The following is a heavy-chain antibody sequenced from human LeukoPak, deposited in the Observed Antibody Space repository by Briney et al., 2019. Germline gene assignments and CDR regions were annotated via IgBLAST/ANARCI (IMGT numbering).Heavy chain of an antibody. V-gene: IGHV3-23*01. CDR3: AKDHGYGQQGY. CDR2: ISGSGSST. J-gene: IGHJ4*02. D-gene: IGHD5-18*01. CDR1: GFTFSSYA. Sequence: TGGSLRLSCAASGFTFSSYAMSWVRQAPGKGLEWVSTISGSGSSTFYADSVKGRFTISRDNSKNTLYLQMNSLRAEDTAVYYCAKDHGYGQQGYWGQGTLVTVSS.